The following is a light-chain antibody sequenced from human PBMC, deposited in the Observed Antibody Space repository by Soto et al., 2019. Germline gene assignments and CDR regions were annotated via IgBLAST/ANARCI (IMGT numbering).Light chain of an antibody. Sequence: QSVLTQPPSVSGAPGQRVTISCTGSSSNIGAGYDVHWYQQLPGTAPKLLIYGNSNRPSGVPDRFSGSKSGTSASLAITGLQAEDEADYYCKSYDSSLSGSYVFGTGT. CDR3: KSYDSSLSGSYV. CDR1: SSNIGAGYD. V-gene: IGLV1-40*01. J-gene: IGLJ1*01. CDR2: GNS.